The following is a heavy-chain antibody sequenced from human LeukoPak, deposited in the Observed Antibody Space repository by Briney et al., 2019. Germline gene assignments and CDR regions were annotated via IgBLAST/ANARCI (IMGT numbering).Heavy chain of an antibody. CDR3: AKEDQQLAGNLDY. CDR2: IYSGGST. CDR1: GFTVSNTY. D-gene: IGHD6-13*01. J-gene: IGHJ4*02. Sequence: GGSLRLSCAASGFTVSNTYMSWVRQAPGKGLEWVSVIYSGGSTYYADSVKGRFTISRDNSKNTLYLQMNSLRAEDAAVYYCAKEDQQLAGNLDYWGQGTLVTLSS. V-gene: IGHV3-53*01.